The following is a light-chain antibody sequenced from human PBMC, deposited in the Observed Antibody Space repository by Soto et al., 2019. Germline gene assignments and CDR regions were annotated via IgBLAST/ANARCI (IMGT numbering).Light chain of an antibody. J-gene: IGKJ3*01. CDR2: AAS. V-gene: IGKV1-9*01. CDR3: QQLNSYPVFT. CDR1: QGISSY. Sequence: IQLTQSPSSLSASVGDRVTITCRASQGISSYLAWYQQKPGKAPKLLIYAASTLQSGVPSRFSGSGSGTXXXXXXXXLXPEDFATYYCQQLNSYPVFTFGPGTKVDIK.